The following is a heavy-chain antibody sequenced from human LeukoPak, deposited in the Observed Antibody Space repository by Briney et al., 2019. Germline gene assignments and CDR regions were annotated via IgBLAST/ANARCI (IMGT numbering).Heavy chain of an antibody. D-gene: IGHD5-18*01. CDR1: GFTFISYA. Sequence: GGSLRLSCAASGFTFISYAMSWVRQAPGKGLEWVSDISGSGGRTYYADSAKGRFTISRDNSKNTLYLQMNSLRAEDTAVYYCAKDLRDTAMVEYYFDYWGQGTLVTVAS. J-gene: IGHJ4*02. V-gene: IGHV3-23*01. CDR2: ISGSGGRT. CDR3: AKDLRDTAMVEYYFDY.